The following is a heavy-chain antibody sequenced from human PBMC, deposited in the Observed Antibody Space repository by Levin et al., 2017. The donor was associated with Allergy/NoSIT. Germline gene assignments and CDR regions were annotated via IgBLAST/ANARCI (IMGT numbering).Heavy chain of an antibody. CDR3: ARMGSVQDYDILTGFYGN. V-gene: IGHV2-26*01. CDR1: GFSLSNVRMG. D-gene: IGHD3-9*01. J-gene: IGHJ4*02. CDR2: IFWNDKK. Sequence: SGPTLVKPTETLTLTCTVSGFSLSNVRMGVSWFRQPPGKALEWLAHIFWNDKKSYSASLQSRLTISKDTSKSQVVLTMTNMDPVDTATYYCARMGSVQDYDILTGFYGNWGQGSLVTVSS.